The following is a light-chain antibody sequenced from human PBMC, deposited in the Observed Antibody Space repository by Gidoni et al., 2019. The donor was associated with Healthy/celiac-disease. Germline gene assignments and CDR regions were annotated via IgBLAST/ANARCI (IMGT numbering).Light chain of an antibody. CDR2: GAS. CDR1: QSVSSSY. CDR3: QQYGSSPWT. Sequence: EIVLTQSPGTLSLSPGERATLACRARQSVSSSYLAWYQQKPGQAPRLLIYGASSRATGIPDMFSGSGSGTDFTLTISRLEPEDFAVYYCQQYGSSPWTFGQGTKVEIK. J-gene: IGKJ1*01. V-gene: IGKV3-20*01.